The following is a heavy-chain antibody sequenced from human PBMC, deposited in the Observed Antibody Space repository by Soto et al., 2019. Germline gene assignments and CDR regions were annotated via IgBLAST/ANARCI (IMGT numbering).Heavy chain of an antibody. CDR3: ARVRGGDTHVFDF. V-gene: IGHV4-39*01. CDR1: GDSITRSGFY. CDR2: MYHTGST. Sequence: QLHLHESGPGLVKPSETLSLSCSVSGDSITRSGFYWAWIRRPPGKELEWIGSMYHTGSTYYKPSLESRLTMSGDTSKSQFSLRLTSMTAADAGVYFCARVRGGDTHVFDFGGQGARVTVSS. J-gene: IGHJ4*02.